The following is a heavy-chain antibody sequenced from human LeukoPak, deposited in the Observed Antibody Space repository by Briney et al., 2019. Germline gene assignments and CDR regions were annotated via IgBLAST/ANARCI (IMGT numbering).Heavy chain of an antibody. CDR2: INHSGST. V-gene: IGHV4-34*01. CDR3: ARSDYYDSSGYSLDAFDI. J-gene: IGHJ3*02. Sequence: SETLSLTCAVYSGSFSGYYWSWIRQPPGKGLEWIGEINHSGSTNYNPSLKSRVTISVDTSKNQFSLKLSSVTAADTAVYYCARSDYYDSSGYSLDAFDIWGQGTMVTVSS. CDR1: SGSFSGYY. D-gene: IGHD3-22*01.